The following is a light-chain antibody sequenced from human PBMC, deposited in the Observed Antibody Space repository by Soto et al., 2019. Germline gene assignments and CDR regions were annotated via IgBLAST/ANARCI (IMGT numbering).Light chain of an antibody. CDR1: QSVSSNY. CDR3: QQYDTSPPMYT. V-gene: IGKV3-20*01. Sequence: EIVLTQSPGTLSLSPGERATLSCRTSQSVSSNYLAWYQQKPDQSPRLLIYATSTRAAGIPDRFSGSGSGTDFTLTISRLEPDDVAVYYCQQYDTSPPMYTFGQGTKVDIK. CDR2: ATS. J-gene: IGKJ2*01.